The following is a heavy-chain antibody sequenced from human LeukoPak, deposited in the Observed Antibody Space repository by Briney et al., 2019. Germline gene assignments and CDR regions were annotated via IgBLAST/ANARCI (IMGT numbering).Heavy chain of an antibody. J-gene: IGHJ4*02. CDR2: ISYDGSNK. CDR3: ARDTSGYYDY. V-gene: IGHV3-30-3*01. Sequence: GRSLRLSCAASGFTFSSYAMHRVRQAPGKGLEWVAVISYDGSNKYYADSVKGRFTISRDNSKNTLYLQVNSVRAEDTAVYYCARDTSGYYDYWGQGALVTVSS. D-gene: IGHD2-15*01. CDR1: GFTFSSYA.